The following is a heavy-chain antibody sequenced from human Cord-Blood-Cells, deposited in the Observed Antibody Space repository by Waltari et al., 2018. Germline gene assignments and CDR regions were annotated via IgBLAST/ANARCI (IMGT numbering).Heavy chain of an antibody. CDR1: GFTFDDYA. V-gene: IGHV3-9*01. CDR2: ISGNSGSI. J-gene: IGHJ3*02. CDR3: AKRLITMIAFDI. D-gene: IGHD3-22*01. Sequence: EVQLVESGGGLVQPGRSLRLSCAASGFTFDDYAMHWVRQAPGKGLEWVSGISGNSGSIGYADSVKGRFTISRDNAKNSLYLQMNSLRAEDTALYYCAKRLITMIAFDIWGQGTMVTVSS.